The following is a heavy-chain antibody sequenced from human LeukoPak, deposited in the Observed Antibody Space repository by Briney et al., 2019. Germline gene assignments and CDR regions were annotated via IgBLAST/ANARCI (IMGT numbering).Heavy chain of an antibody. CDR1: GYTFTSYD. J-gene: IGHJ4*02. CDR2: IIPIFGTA. CDR3: ARKGQSEDYGKPD. Sequence: SVKVSCKASGYTFTSYDINWVRQATGQGLEWMGGIIPIFGTANYAQKFQGRVTITTDESTSTAYMELSSLRSEDTAAYYCARKGQSEDYGKPDWGQGTLVTVSS. V-gene: IGHV1-69*05. D-gene: IGHD4-17*01.